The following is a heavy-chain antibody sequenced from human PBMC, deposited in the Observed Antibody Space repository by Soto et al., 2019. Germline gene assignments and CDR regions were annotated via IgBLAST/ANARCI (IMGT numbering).Heavy chain of an antibody. D-gene: IGHD4-17*01. CDR2: ISSSSSTI. J-gene: IGHJ4*02. CDR3: AREAPGDYGDSGGFDY. CDR1: GFNFSSYS. Sequence: EVQLVESGGGLVQPGGSPRLSCAASGFNFSSYSMNWVRQAPGKGLEWVSYISSSSSTIYYADSVKGRFTISRDNAKNSLYLQMNSLRDEDTAVYYCAREAPGDYGDSGGFDYWGQGTLVTVSS. V-gene: IGHV3-48*02.